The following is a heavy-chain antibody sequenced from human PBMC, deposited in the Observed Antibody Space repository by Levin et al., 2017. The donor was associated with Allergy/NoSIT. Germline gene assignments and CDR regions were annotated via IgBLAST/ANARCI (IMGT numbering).Heavy chain of an antibody. CDR2: IKQDGNEK. V-gene: IGHV3-7*01. D-gene: IGHD6-6*01. CDR1: GFTFSSYW. Sequence: GGSLRLSCAASGFTFSSYWMSWVRQAPGKGLEWVANIKQDGNEKYYEDSVKGRFTISRDNAKNSLYLQMNSLRVEDTAVYYCASEWAGRPHCWGQGTLVTVSS. CDR3: ASEWAGRPHC. J-gene: IGHJ4*02.